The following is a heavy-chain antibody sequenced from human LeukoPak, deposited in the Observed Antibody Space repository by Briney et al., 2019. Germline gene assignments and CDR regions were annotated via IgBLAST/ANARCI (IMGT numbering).Heavy chain of an antibody. D-gene: IGHD3-9*01. Sequence: SQTLSLTCTVSGGSISSGSYYWSWIRQPAGKGLEWIGRIYTSGSTNYNPSLKSRVTISVDTSKNQFSLKLSSVTAADTAVHYCARGGYDILTGYGAGGIDYWGQGTLVTVSS. J-gene: IGHJ4*02. V-gene: IGHV4-61*02. CDR2: IYTSGST. CDR3: ARGGYDILTGYGAGGIDY. CDR1: GGSISSGSYY.